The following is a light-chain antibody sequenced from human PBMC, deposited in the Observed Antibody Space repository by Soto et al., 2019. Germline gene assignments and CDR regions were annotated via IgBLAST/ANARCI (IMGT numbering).Light chain of an antibody. CDR3: QKYDSAPLT. CDR2: GAS. CDR1: QGISNN. Sequence: DIQMTQSPSSLSASVGDRVTITCRASQGISNNLAWYQQKPGKVPKLLIYGASTLQSAIPSRLSGSGSGPDFTLTISSLQPEDLATYYSQKYDSAPLTFGQGTKVEFK. J-gene: IGKJ1*01. V-gene: IGKV1-27*01.